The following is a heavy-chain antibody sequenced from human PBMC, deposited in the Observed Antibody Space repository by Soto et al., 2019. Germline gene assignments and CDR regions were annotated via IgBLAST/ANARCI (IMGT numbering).Heavy chain of an antibody. J-gene: IGHJ2*01. D-gene: IGHD2-21*02. CDR1: GDSITASGHY. V-gene: IGHV4-31*03. CDR3: AALTATYWNFSI. CDR2: IHYSGTT. Sequence: PSETLSLTCTVSGDSITASGHYWAWIRQHPEKGLEWLGYIHYSGTTDYNPSLKSRLTVSVDTSKNHFSLSLSSVTAADTAIYYCAALTATYWNFSIWGRGTLVTGSP.